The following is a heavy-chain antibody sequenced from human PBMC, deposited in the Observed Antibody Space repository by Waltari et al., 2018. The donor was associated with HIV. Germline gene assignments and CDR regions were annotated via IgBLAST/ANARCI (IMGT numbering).Heavy chain of an antibody. Sequence: QVQLQQWGAGLLKPSETLSLTCAVYGGSFSGYYWSWIRQPPGKGLEWIGEIKHSGSTNYNPSLKSRVTISVDTSKNQFSLELSSVTAADAAVYFCARGTVYCSGGICYSRFSDYWGQGTLVTVSS. CDR3: ARGTVYCSGGICYSRFSDY. J-gene: IGHJ4*02. CDR2: IKHSGST. D-gene: IGHD2-15*01. V-gene: IGHV4-34*01. CDR1: GGSFSGYY.